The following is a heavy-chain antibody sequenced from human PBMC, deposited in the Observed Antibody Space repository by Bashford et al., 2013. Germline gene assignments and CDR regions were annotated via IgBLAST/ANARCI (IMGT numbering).Heavy chain of an antibody. CDR2: IDPADXFT. CDR3: ARYGDGYNVKDAFDI. V-gene: IGHV5-10-1*01. J-gene: IGHJ3*02. Sequence: ESLKISCKGSGYSFTSHWISWVRQMPGKGLEWMGKIDPADXFTNYSPSFQGHVTFSVDESTNTAYLQWGSLKASDTATYYCARYGDGYNVKDAFDIWGQGTVVTVSS. CDR1: GYSFTSHW. D-gene: IGHD5-24*01.